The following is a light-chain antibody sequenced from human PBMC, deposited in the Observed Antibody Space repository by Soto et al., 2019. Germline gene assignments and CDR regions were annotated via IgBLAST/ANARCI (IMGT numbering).Light chain of an antibody. CDR3: SSYPRSSPYL. J-gene: IGLJ1*01. Sequence: QSVLTQPASVSGSPGQSITISCTGTSSDVGGYNYVSWYQQHPGKAPKLMIYEVSNRPSGVSNRFSGSKSGNTASLTISGLQAEDEADYYCSSYPRSSPYLFGTGTKVTVL. V-gene: IGLV2-14*01. CDR2: EVS. CDR1: SSDVGGYNY.